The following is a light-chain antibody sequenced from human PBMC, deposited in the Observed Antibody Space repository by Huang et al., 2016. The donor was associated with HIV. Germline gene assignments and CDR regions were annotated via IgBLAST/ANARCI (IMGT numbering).Light chain of an antibody. V-gene: IGKV2-30*01. CDR3: MQASHGAAT. Sequence: DVLLTQSPLSLPVTLGQPAFITCKSNQSLVYGDGHIYLNWFNQSPGHSPRRLIYKLSNRDAGVPDRFSAGGSGTDFTLWISEVEAEDVGDYYCMQASHGAATFGQGTRVDIK. J-gene: IGKJ1*01. CDR1: QSLVYGDGHIY. CDR2: KLS.